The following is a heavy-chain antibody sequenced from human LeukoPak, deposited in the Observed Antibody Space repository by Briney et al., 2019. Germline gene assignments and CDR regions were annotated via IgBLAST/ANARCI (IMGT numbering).Heavy chain of an antibody. CDR1: GFSLSTSGVG. V-gene: IGHV2-5*01. Sequence: SGXTLVKPTQPLTLTCTFSGFSLSTSGVGVGWIRQPPVKALEWLALIYSYDDNRYSPSLKRSLTITKDTSKNQVVLTMTNMDPVDTATYYCAQAYSSSWYLNWFDPWGQGTLVTVSS. D-gene: IGHD6-13*01. J-gene: IGHJ5*02. CDR2: IYSYDDN. CDR3: AQAYSSSWYLNWFDP.